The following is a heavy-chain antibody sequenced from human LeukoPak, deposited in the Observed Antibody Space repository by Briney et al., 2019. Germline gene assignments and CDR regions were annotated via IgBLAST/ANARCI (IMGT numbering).Heavy chain of an antibody. V-gene: IGHV3-23*01. CDR2: ISGSGGST. Sequence: PGGSLRLSCAASGFTFSSYAMSWVRQAPGKGLEWVSAISGSGGSTYYADSVKGRFTISRDNSKNTLYLQMNSLRAEDTAVYYCAKGGGEEWTPPLYYFDYWGQGTLVTVSS. CDR3: AKGGGEEWTPPLYYFDY. CDR1: GFTFSSYA. D-gene: IGHD3-16*01. J-gene: IGHJ4*02.